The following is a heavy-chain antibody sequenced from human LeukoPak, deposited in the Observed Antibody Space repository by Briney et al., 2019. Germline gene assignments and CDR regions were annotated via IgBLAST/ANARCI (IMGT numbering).Heavy chain of an antibody. CDR2: IYTSGST. CDR1: VGSISSYY. V-gene: IGHV4-4*07. J-gene: IGHJ4*02. CDR3: ARERGYLDY. D-gene: IGHD6-13*01. Sequence: SETLSLTRTEPVGSISSYYWSCIRQTAGEGREWIGRIYTSGSTNYNPSLKSRVTMSVDTSKNQFSLKLSSVTAADTAVYYCARERGYLDYWGQGTLVTVSS.